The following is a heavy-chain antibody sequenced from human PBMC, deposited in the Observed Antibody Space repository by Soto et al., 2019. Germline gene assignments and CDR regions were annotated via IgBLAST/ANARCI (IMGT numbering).Heavy chain of an antibody. D-gene: IGHD6-13*01. Sequence: SETLSLTCTVSGGSISSGGYYWSWIRQHPGKGLEWIGYIYYSGSTYYNPSLKSRVTISVDTSKNQFSLKLSSVTAADTAVYYCAIHTKVAAGEVVFDIWGQGTMVTVSS. J-gene: IGHJ3*02. CDR3: AIHTKVAAGEVVFDI. V-gene: IGHV4-31*03. CDR1: GGSISSGGYY. CDR2: IYYSGST.